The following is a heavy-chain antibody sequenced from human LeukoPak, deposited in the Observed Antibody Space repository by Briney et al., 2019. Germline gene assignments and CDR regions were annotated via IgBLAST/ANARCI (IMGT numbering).Heavy chain of an antibody. CDR1: GASISSYY. J-gene: IGHJ4*02. D-gene: IGHD6-19*01. V-gene: IGHV4-59*01. CDR3: ARATYSSGWGTSDY. CDR2: IYYSGST. Sequence: SETLSLTCTVSGASISSYYWSWIRQPPGKGLEWIGYIYYSGSTNYNPSLKSRVTISVDTSKNQFSLKLSSVTAADTAVYYCARATYSSGWGTSDYWGQGTLVTVSS.